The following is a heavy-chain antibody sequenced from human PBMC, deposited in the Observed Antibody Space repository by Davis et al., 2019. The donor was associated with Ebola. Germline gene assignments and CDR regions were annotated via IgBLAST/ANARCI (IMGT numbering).Heavy chain of an antibody. J-gene: IGHJ6*02. V-gene: IGHV6-1*01. CDR3: ARGWLRGGMDV. D-gene: IGHD5-18*01. CDR1: GDSVSLHSGG. CDR2: TYYTTKWYN. Sequence: HSQTLSLTCAISGDSVSLHSGGWNWIRQSPSRGLEWLERTYYTTKWYNDYAESVRSRITVNADTSKNQFSLHLNSVTPEDTALYYCARGWLRGGMDVWGEGTTVTV.